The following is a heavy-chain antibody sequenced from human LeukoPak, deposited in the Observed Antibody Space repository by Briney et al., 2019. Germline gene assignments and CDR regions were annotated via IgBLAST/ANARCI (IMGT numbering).Heavy chain of an antibody. J-gene: IGHJ4*02. CDR3: ARSPTLQWELLVFDY. D-gene: IGHD1-26*01. CDR2: IYYSGST. CDR1: GGSISSSSYY. Sequence: PSETLSLTCTVSGGSISSSSYYWGWIRQPPGKGLEWIGSIYYSGSTYYNPSLKSRVTISVDTSKNQFSLKLSSVTAADTAVYYCARSPTLQWELLVFDYWGQGTLVTVSS. V-gene: IGHV4-39*01.